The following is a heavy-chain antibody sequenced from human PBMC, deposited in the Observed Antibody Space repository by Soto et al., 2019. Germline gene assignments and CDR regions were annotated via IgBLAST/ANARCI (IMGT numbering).Heavy chain of an antibody. CDR2: ISGSGGST. CDR3: AKDWCSGGSCYPLAY. Sequence: PGGSLRLSCAASGFTFSSYAMSWVRQAPGKGLEWVSAISGSGGSTYYADSVKGRFTISRDNSKNTLYLQMNSLRAEDTAVYYCAKDWCSGGSCYPLAYWGQGTLVTVSS. J-gene: IGHJ4*02. CDR1: GFTFSSYA. V-gene: IGHV3-23*01. D-gene: IGHD2-15*01.